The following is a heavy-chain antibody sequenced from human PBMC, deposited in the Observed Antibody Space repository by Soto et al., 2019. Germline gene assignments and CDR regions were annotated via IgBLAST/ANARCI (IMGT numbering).Heavy chain of an antibody. CDR3: AREENYYDSRGFDY. CDR2: IYYSGST. J-gene: IGHJ4*02. D-gene: IGHD3-22*01. CDR1: GGSISSGDYY. Sequence: SETLSLTCTVSGGSISSGDYYWSWIRQPPGKGLEWIGYIYYSGSTYYNPSLKSRVTISVDTSKNQFSLKLSSVTAADTAVYYWAREENYYDSRGFDYGGQGTLVPVSS. V-gene: IGHV4-30-4*01.